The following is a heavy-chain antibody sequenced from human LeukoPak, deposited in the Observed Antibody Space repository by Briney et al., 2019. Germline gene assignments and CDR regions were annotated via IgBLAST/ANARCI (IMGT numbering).Heavy chain of an antibody. J-gene: IGHJ4*02. V-gene: IGHV4-39*02. CDR1: GGSISSSSYY. D-gene: IGHD6-19*01. CDR2: IYYSGST. CDR3: AREGVAVAGTDY. Sequence: PSETLSLTCTVSGGSISSSSYYRGWIRQPPGKGLEWIGSIYYSGSTYYNPSLKSRVTISVDTSKNQFALKLSSVTAADTAAYYCAREGVAVAGTDYWGQGTLVAVSS.